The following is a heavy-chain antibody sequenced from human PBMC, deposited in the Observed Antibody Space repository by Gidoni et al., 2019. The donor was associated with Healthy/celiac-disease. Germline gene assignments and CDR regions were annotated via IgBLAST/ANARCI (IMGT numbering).Heavy chain of an antibody. CDR3: ARHPPVWELLGAFDI. J-gene: IGHJ3*02. CDR2: IYYSGST. D-gene: IGHD1-26*01. V-gene: IGHV4-39*01. Sequence: QLQLQESGPGLVKPSETLSLTCTVSGGSISSSSYYWGWLRQPPGKGLEWIGSIYYSGSTYYNPSLKSRVTISVDTSKNQFSLKLSSVTAADTAVYYCARHPPVWELLGAFDIWGQGTMVTVSS. CDR1: GGSISSSSYY.